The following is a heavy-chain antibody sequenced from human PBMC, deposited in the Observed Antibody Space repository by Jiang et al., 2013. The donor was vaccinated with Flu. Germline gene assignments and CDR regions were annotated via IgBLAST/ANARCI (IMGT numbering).Heavy chain of an antibody. CDR1: SNSAA. J-gene: IGHJ4*02. Sequence: SNSAAWNWIRLSPSRGLEWLGRTYYRSKWYNDYAVSVKSRITINPDTSKNQFSLQLNSVTPEDTAVYYCARDEGYSSSGQLDKWGQGTLVTVSS. CDR3: ARDEGYSSSGQLDK. CDR2: TYYRSKWYN. V-gene: IGHV6-1*01. D-gene: IGHD6-13*01.